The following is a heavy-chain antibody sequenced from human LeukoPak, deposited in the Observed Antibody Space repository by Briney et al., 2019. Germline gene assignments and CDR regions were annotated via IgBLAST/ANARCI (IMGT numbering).Heavy chain of an antibody. J-gene: IGHJ4*02. Sequence: SQTLSLTCTVSGGSISSGDYYWSWIRQPPGKGLEWIGYIYYSGSTYYNPSLKSRVTISVDTSKNQFSLKLSSVTAADTDVYYCARAATVTTGAEYWGQGTLVTVSS. CDR1: GGSISSGDYY. V-gene: IGHV4-30-4*08. CDR3: ARAATVTTGAEY. D-gene: IGHD4-17*01. CDR2: IYYSGST.